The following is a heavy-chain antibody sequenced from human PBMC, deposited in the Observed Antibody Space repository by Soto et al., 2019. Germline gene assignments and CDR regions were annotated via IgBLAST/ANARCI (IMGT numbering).Heavy chain of an antibody. D-gene: IGHD1-7*01. CDR3: AIELELFYYYYGMDV. CDR1: EVNFSSYS. J-gene: IGHJ6*04. V-gene: IGHV3-48*02. CDR2: ISSSSSTI. Sequence: GGSLIHSCTASEVNFSSYSMNWVRQAPGKGLEWVSYISSSSSTIYYADSVKGRFTISRDNAKNSLYLQMNSLRDEDTAVYYCAIELELFYYYYGMDVWGKGTTVTVSS.